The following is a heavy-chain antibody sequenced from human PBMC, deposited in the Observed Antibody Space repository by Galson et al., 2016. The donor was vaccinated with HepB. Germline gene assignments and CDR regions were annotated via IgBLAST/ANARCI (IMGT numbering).Heavy chain of an antibody. Sequence: SETLSLTCSVSGAPFSSSGYYWAWIRQPPGKGLEWIGSIYYGERTSYNPSLKSRVTISVDTSKNQFSLMLTYVTAADTAAYYCASHRRSGNYYLGAGMDGWGQGTTVTVSS. D-gene: IGHD1-26*01. J-gene: IGHJ6*02. CDR3: ASHRRSGNYYLGAGMDG. CDR1: GAPFSSSGYY. V-gene: IGHV4-39*01. CDR2: IYYGERT.